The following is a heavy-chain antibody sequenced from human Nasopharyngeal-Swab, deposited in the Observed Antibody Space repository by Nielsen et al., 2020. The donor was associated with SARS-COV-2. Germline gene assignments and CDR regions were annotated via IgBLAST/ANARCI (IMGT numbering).Heavy chain of an antibody. CDR3: ARGPVAVVVADNYFDH. D-gene: IGHD2-15*01. CDR1: GYTFTSYY. J-gene: IGHJ4*02. V-gene: IGHV1-46*01. Sequence: ASVKVSCKASGYTFTSYYLHWVRQAPGQGLEWMGIINPSGGSATYAQKFQRRVTFTRDTSTTTFYIELSSLRSEDTAVYYCARGPVAVVVADNYFDHWGQGTLVTVSS. CDR2: INPSGGSA.